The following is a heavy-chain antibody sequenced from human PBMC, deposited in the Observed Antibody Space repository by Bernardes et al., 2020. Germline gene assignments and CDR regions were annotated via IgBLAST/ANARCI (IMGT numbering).Heavy chain of an antibody. CDR3: ARGPVVVAASNLGWFDY. Sequence: SVKVSCMASEGTFNSYAISWVRQAPGQGLEWMGGIIPIVGTANYAQKFQGRVTITADESTSTAYMELSSLRSDDTAVYYCARGPVVVAASNLGWFDYWGQGTLVTVSS. V-gene: IGHV1-69*13. CDR1: EGTFNSYA. J-gene: IGHJ4*02. D-gene: IGHD2-15*01. CDR2: IIPIVGTA.